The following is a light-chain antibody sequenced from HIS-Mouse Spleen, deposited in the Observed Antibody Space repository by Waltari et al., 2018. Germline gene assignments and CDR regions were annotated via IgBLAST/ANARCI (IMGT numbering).Light chain of an antibody. V-gene: IGLV2-14*03. CDR2: DVS. J-gene: IGLJ2*01. Sequence: QSALTQPASVSGSPGQSVTISCTGTSSDVGGCNYVSWYQQHPGKAPKLMLYDVSNRPSGVSNRFSGSKSGNTASLTISGLQAEDEADYYCSSYTSSSFNVVFGGGTKLTVL. CDR3: SSYTSSSFNVV. CDR1: SSDVGGCNY.